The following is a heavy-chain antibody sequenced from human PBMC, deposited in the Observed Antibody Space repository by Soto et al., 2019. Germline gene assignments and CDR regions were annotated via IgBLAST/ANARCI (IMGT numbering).Heavy chain of an antibody. CDR2: IYHSGST. V-gene: IGHV4-4*02. D-gene: IGHD4-17*01. CDR1: GGSISSSNW. Sequence: QVQLQESGPGLVKPSGTLSLTCAVSGGSISSSNWWSWVRQPPGKGLEWIGEIYHSGSTNYNPSLKSRVTISVDKSKTQFSLKLSSVTAADTAVYYCARTDDYGDYLYYYGMDVWGQGTTVTVSS. CDR3: ARTDDYGDYLYYYGMDV. J-gene: IGHJ6*02.